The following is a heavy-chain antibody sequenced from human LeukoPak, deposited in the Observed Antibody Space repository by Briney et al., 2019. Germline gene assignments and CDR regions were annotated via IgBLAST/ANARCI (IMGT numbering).Heavy chain of an antibody. CDR2: INHSGST. Sequence: SETLSLTCAVYGGSFTGYYWSWIRQPPGKGLEWIGEINHSGSTNYNPSLKSRVTISVDTSKNQFSLKLSSVTAADTAVYYCARAPGGGSGSYPRRLLRFHAFDIWGQGAMVTVSS. D-gene: IGHD3-10*01. J-gene: IGHJ3*02. V-gene: IGHV4-34*01. CDR3: ARAPGGGSGSYPRRLLRFHAFDI. CDR1: GGSFTGYY.